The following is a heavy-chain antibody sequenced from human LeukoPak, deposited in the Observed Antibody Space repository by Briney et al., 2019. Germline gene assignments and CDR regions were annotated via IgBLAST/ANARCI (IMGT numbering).Heavy chain of an antibody. CDR2: IYSGGII. CDR1: GFTFSSYA. Sequence: GGSLRLSCAASGFTFSSYAMSWVRQAPGKGLEWVSVIYSGGIIYYTDSVKGRFTISRDNSKNTLYLQMNSLRAEDTAVYYCAKGEGRWLQLEYWGQGTLVTVST. D-gene: IGHD5-24*01. J-gene: IGHJ4*02. V-gene: IGHV3-23*03. CDR3: AKGEGRWLQLEY.